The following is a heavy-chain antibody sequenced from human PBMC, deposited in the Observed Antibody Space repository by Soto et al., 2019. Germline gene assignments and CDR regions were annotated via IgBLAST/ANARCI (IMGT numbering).Heavy chain of an antibody. CDR3: EWRSSSWDDY. V-gene: IGHV5-10-1*01. Sequence: PGESLKISCKGSGYSFNKYWIGWVRQMPGKGLEWMGRIDPSDSYTNYSPSFQGHVTISADKSISTAYLQWSSLKASDTAMYYCEWRSSSWDDYWGQGTLVTVSS. D-gene: IGHD6-13*01. CDR2: IDPSDSYT. CDR1: GYSFNKYW. J-gene: IGHJ4*02.